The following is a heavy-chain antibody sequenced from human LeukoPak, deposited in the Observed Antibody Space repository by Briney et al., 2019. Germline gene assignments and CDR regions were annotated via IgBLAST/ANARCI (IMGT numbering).Heavy chain of an antibody. Sequence: PSETLSLTCTVSGVSISSYYWSWIRQPPGKGLEWIGYIYYSGSTNYNPSLKSRVTISVDTSKNQFSLKLSSVTAADTAVYYCAKDRHPKYCTNTSCNYFDYWGQGTLVTVSS. D-gene: IGHD2-2*01. V-gene: IGHV4-59*01. CDR3: AKDRHPKYCTNTSCNYFDY. CDR1: GVSISSYY. CDR2: IYYSGST. J-gene: IGHJ4*02.